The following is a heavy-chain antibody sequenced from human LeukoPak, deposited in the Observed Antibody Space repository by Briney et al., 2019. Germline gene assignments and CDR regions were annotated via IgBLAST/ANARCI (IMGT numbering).Heavy chain of an antibody. V-gene: IGHV4-39*01. CDR3: ARLSIAAERIDP. Sequence: SETLSLTCTVSGGSISSSSYYWGWIRQPQGKGLEWIGSIYYSGSTYYNPSLKSRVTISVDTSKNQFSLKLSSVTAADTAVYYCARLSIAAERIDPWGQGTLVTVSS. J-gene: IGHJ5*02. CDR2: IYYSGST. CDR1: GGSISSSSYY. D-gene: IGHD6-6*01.